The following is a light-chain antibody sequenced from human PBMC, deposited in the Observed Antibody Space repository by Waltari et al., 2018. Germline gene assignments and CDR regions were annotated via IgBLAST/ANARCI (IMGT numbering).Light chain of an antibody. Sequence: DIQLTQSPSFLSASVGARVTITCRASQGISSYLTWFQQKPGKAPKLLIYAASTLQSGVPSRFSGSGSGTEFTLTISSLQPEDFATYYCHQVNTYPLTFGGGTKVEIK. J-gene: IGKJ4*01. CDR2: AAS. V-gene: IGKV1-9*01. CDR1: QGISSY. CDR3: HQVNTYPLT.